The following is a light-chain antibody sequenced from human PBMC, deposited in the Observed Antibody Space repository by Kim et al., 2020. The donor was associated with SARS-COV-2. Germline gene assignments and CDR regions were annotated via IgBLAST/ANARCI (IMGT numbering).Light chain of an antibody. CDR3: QQRNTWPLT. CDR1: QSVNSY. CDR2: DTS. J-gene: IGKJ4*01. V-gene: IGKV3-11*01. Sequence: EIVLTQSPASLSLSPGERATLSCRASQSVNSYLAWYQQKPGQPPRLLIYDTSNRATGIPARFSGSGSGTDFTLTISSLEPEDFAVYYCQQRNTWPLTFGGGTKVDIK.